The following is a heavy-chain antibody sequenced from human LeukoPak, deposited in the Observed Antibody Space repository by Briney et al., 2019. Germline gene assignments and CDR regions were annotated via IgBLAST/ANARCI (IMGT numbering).Heavy chain of an antibody. D-gene: IGHD3-16*01. Sequence: PGGSLRLSCAASGFAFSSQAMGWVRQAPGKGLEWVSVISDSGDSTYYADSVKGRFTISRDNSKNTLYLQMNSLRAEDTAVYYCAREDRGTPDYWGQGTLVTVSS. CDR2: ISDSGDST. J-gene: IGHJ4*02. CDR3: AREDRGTPDY. V-gene: IGHV3-23*01. CDR1: GFAFSSQA.